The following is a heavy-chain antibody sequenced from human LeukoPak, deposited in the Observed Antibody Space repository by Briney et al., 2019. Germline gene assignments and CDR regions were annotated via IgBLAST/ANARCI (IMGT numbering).Heavy chain of an antibody. Sequence: GGSLRLSCAPSGFTFSIPWTSWVRQARGGGLECVAKMKEEGSEKAYVDSVKGRFNTSRDNVTNSLYLQMNSLRAEDTAVYYCAREGVVYGDYSSAQVDDAFDIWGQGTMVTVSS. V-gene: IGHV3-7*01. D-gene: IGHD4-17*01. CDR3: AREGVVYGDYSSAQVDDAFDI. CDR1: GFTFSIPW. J-gene: IGHJ3*02. CDR2: MKEEGSEK.